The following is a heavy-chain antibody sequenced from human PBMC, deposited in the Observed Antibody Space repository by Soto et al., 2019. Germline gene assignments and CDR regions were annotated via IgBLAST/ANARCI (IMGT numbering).Heavy chain of an antibody. D-gene: IGHD2-8*01. J-gene: IGHJ5*02. Sequence: QVQLVQSGTEVKKPGSSVKVSCKASGGTFRNYPINWVRQAPGQGLEWMGSIFPLTDIPDYAQNFQARLTISADKFTSTSYMVLSRLTSDDAAMYLRARGPLLVLNYPESWGQGTLVTVSS. CDR3: ARGPLLVLNYPES. CDR2: IFPLTDIP. CDR1: GGTFRNYP. V-gene: IGHV1-69*02.